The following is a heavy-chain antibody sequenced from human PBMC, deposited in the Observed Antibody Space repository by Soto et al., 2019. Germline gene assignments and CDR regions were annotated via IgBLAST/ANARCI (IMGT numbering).Heavy chain of an antibody. D-gene: IGHD3-10*01. CDR1: GGSFSGYY. Sequence: QVQLQQWGAGLLKPSETLSLTCAVYGGSFSGYYWSWIRQPPGKGLEWIGEINHSGSTNYNPSLKSRVTTSVDTSKHQFSLKLSSVTAADTAVYYCARGRGGITQYWGQGTLVTVSS. J-gene: IGHJ4*02. CDR3: ARGRGGITQY. V-gene: IGHV4-34*01. CDR2: INHSGST.